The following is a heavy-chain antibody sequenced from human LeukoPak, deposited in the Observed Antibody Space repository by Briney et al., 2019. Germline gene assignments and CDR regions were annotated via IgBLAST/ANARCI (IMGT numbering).Heavy chain of an antibody. CDR2: IWFDGSKK. J-gene: IGHJ4*02. CDR1: GFTFSSNV. V-gene: IGHV3-33*01. CDR3: ARMSGSHLDY. Sequence: PGGSLRLSCAASGFTFSSNVMHWVRQAPGKGLEWVAVIWFDGSKKYYADSVKGRFTISRDNSKNTLYMQMDSLRADDTAVYYCARMSGSHLDYWGQGTLVTVSS. D-gene: IGHD1-26*01.